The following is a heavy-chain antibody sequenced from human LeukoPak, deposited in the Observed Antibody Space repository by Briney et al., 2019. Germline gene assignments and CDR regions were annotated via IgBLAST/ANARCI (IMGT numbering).Heavy chain of an antibody. Sequence: SETLSLTGAVSGGSISSGGYSWSWIRQPPGKGLEWIGYIYHSGSTYYNPSLKSRVTISVDRSKNQFSLKLSSVTAADTAVYYCARSRDGYNWGLFDYWGQGTLVTVSS. D-gene: IGHD5-24*01. V-gene: IGHV4-30-2*01. CDR1: GGSISSGGYS. J-gene: IGHJ4*02. CDR3: ARSRDGYNWGLFDY. CDR2: IYHSGST.